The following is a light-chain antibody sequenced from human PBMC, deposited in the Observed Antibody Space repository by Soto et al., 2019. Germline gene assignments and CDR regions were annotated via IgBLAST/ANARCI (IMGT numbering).Light chain of an antibody. CDR3: QQFGNSPLFT. Sequence: EIELTQSPGTLSLSPGERATLSCRASQSVSSSYLAWDQQKPGQAPRLIIYGASSRATGIADRFSGSGSGTDFALTISRREPEHVAVDYCQQFGNSPLFTFGPGTKLDVK. V-gene: IGKV3-20*01. CDR2: GAS. CDR1: QSVSSSY. J-gene: IGKJ3*01.